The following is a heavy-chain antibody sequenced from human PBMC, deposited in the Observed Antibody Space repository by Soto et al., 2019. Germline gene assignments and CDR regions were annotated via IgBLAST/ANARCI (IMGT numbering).Heavy chain of an antibody. V-gene: IGHV1-2*02. Sequence: QVRLVQSGAEVKRPGASVKVSCKASGYTFTGHYIYWVRQAPGQGLEWMGWINPNTGDTNYAQKFQGRVTMTRDTSTNTIYSDLSSLRSDDTAVYFCARDPGAFGEVLEFWGQGTLVTVSS. D-gene: IGHD3-10*01. CDR2: INPNTGDT. J-gene: IGHJ4*02. CDR1: GYTFTGHY. CDR3: ARDPGAFGEVLEF.